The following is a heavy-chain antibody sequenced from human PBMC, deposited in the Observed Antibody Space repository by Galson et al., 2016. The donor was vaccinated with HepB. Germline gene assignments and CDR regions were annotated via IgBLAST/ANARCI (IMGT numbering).Heavy chain of an antibody. CDR2: IKGDGSDK. Sequence: SLRLSCAASGFTFNNYWMSWVRQAPGKGLEWVATIKGDGSDKYYVDSVKGRFTISRDHAHTSVYLPMNSLRAEDTGLYYCSRDLWDTVVVPSAPGPNWFDPWGQGTLVSVSS. CDR3: SRDLWDTVVVPSAPGPNWFDP. V-gene: IGHV3-7*03. CDR1: GFTFNNYW. J-gene: IGHJ5*02. D-gene: IGHD2-2*01.